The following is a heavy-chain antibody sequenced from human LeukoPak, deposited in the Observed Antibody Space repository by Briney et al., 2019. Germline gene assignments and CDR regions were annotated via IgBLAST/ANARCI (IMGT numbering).Heavy chain of an antibody. CDR1: GYSISSSNW. V-gene: IGHV4-28*01. CDR2: IYYSGST. CDR3: ARSVDGGNSPFDY. D-gene: IGHD4-23*01. Sequence: SEALSLTCAVSGYSISSSNWWGWIRQPPGKGLEWIGYIYYSGSTYYNPSLKSRVTMSVDTSKNQFSLKLSSVTAVDTAVYYCARSVDGGNSPFDYWGQGTLVTVSS. J-gene: IGHJ4*02.